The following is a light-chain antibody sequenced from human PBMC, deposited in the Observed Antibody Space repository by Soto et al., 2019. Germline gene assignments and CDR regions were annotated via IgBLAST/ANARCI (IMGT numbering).Light chain of an antibody. V-gene: IGLV2-23*01. CDR1: SSDVGSYNL. Sequence: QSALTQPDSVSGSPGQSITISCTGTSSDVGSYNLVSWYQQHPGKAPKLMIYEGTKRPSGVSNRFSGSKSGNTASLTISGLQAEDEVDYYCCSYAGSSFYVFGTGTKLTVL. J-gene: IGLJ1*01. CDR3: CSYAGSSFYV. CDR2: EGT.